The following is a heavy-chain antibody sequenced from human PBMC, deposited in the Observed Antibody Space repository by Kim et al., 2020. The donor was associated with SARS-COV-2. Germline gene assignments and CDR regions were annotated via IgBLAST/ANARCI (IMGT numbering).Heavy chain of an antibody. V-gene: IGHV3-21*01. CDR2: ISSSSSYI. CDR1: GFTFSSYS. J-gene: IGHJ4*02. Sequence: GGSLRLSCAASGFTFSSYSMNWVRQAPGKGLEWVSSISSSSSYIYYADSVKGRFTISRDNAKNSLYLQMNSLRAEDTAVYYCARQAAVAPRKDFDYWGQGTLVTVSS. CDR3: ARQAAVAPRKDFDY. D-gene: IGHD6-19*01.